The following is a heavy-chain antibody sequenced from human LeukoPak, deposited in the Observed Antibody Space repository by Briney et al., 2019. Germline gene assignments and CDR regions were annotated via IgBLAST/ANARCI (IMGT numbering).Heavy chain of an antibody. Sequence: GGSLRLSCAASGFTFSTYAMTWLRQAPGKGLEWVSALSASGGNTYYADSVEGRFTISRDNSKNMLYLQMNSLRAEDTAVYYCAKSPWRMATIVIDYWGQGTLVTVSS. V-gene: IGHV3-23*01. CDR3: AKSPWRMATIVIDY. D-gene: IGHD5-24*01. CDR1: GFTFSTYA. J-gene: IGHJ4*02. CDR2: LSASGGNT.